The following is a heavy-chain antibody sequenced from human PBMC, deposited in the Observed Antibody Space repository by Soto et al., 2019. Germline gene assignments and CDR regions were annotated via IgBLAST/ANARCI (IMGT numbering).Heavy chain of an antibody. CDR2: INHSGST. CDR3: ARYDILPGHHDAFDI. D-gene: IGHD3-9*01. J-gene: IGHJ3*02. Sequence: SETLSLTCAVYGRSFSGYYWSWIRQPPGKGLEWIGEINHSGSTNYNPSLKSRVTISVDTSKNQFSLKLSSVTAADTAVYYCARYDILPGHHDAFDIWGQGTVVTVSS. V-gene: IGHV4-34*01. CDR1: GRSFSGYY.